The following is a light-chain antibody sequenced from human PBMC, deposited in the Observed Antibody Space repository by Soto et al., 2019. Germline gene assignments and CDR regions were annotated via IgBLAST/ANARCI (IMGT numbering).Light chain of an antibody. CDR1: QSVSSNY. V-gene: IGKV3-20*01. J-gene: IGKJ1*01. CDR3: HQYGTSPWT. CDR2: GAS. Sequence: EIVLTQSPGTLSLSPGERATLSCWASQSVSSNYLAWYQQKSGQAPGLLIHGASSRATGIPDRFSGSGYGTDFTLTISRLETEDFAVYYCHQYGTSPWTFGQGTKVDIK.